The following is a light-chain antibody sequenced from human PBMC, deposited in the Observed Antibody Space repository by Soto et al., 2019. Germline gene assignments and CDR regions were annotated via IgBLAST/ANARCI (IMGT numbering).Light chain of an antibody. CDR3: QQYSFLPRT. CDR1: QNVLSKY. Sequence: EILLTQSPCTLSLSPGERATLSCWAGQNVLSKYLAWYQQKPGQAPRLLIYGASTRAAGIPERFGGSGSGTDFTLTISRLEPEDFAVYYCQQYSFLPRTFGQGTKVDIK. J-gene: IGKJ1*01. V-gene: IGKV3-20*01. CDR2: GAS.